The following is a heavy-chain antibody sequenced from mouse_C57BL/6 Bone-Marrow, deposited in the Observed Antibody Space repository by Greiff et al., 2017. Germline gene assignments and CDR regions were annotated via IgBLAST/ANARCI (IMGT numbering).Heavy chain of an antibody. V-gene: IGHV1-9*01. Sequence: VQLQQSGAELMKPGASVKLSCKATGYTFTGYWLEWVKQRPGHGLEWIGEILPGSGSTNYNEKFKGKATFTADTSSNTAYMQLSSLTTEYSAIYYCARLGNFYDGYYGFAYWGQGTLVTVSA. CDR1: GYTFTGYW. D-gene: IGHD2-3*01. CDR3: ARLGNFYDGYYGFAY. J-gene: IGHJ3*01. CDR2: ILPGSGST.